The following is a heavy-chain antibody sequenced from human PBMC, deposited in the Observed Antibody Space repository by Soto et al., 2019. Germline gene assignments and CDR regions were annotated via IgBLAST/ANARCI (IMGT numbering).Heavy chain of an antibody. CDR2: IWYDGSNK. V-gene: IGHV3-33*01. CDR1: GFTFSSYG. D-gene: IGHD1-26*01. J-gene: IGHJ4*02. Sequence: QVQLVESGGGVVQPGRSLRLSCAASGFTFSSYGMHWVRQAPGKGLECVAVIWYDGSNKYYADSVKGRFTISRDNSKNTLYLQMNSLRAEDTAVYYCARRGGATRSLVGDYWGQGTLVTVSS. CDR3: ARRGGATRSLVGDY.